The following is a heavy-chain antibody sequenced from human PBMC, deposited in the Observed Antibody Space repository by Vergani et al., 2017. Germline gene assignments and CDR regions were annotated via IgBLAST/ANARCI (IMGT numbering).Heavy chain of an antibody. J-gene: IGHJ6*02. CDR3: ARDTEPGAASYYYYYGMDV. CDR2: LWYDGSNK. CDR1: GFTFSSYG. Sequence: QVQLVESGGGVVPPGRSLRLSCAASGFTFSSYGMHWVRPAPGKGLEWVAVLWYDGSNKYSADSVKGRFTIARDNSKNTLYLKMNSLRAEDTAVYYCARDTEPGAASYYYYYGMDVWGQGTTVTVSS. V-gene: IGHV3-33*01. D-gene: IGHD1-26*01.